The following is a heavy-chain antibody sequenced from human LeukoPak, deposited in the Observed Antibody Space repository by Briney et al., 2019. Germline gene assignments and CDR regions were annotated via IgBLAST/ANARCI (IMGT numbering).Heavy chain of an antibody. V-gene: IGHV4-30-4*08. J-gene: IGHJ6*03. CDR2: IYYSGST. Sequence: SETLSLTCTVSGGSISSGDYYWRWLRQPPGTGLEWIGYIYYSGSTYYNPSLKSRVTISVDTSKNQFSLKLSSVTAADTAVYYCARGGVRFHYMDVWGKGTTVTVSS. CDR1: GGSISSGDYY. CDR3: ARGGVRFHYMDV. D-gene: IGHD3-10*01.